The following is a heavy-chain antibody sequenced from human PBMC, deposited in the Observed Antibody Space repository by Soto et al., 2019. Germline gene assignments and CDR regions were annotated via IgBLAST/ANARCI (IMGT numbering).Heavy chain of an antibody. CDR3: ATDLPWTYGALAY. J-gene: IGHJ4*02. CDR1: GFTFSDAW. V-gene: IGHV3-15*01. D-gene: IGHD1-7*01. CDR2: IKSKTNGETI. Sequence: EVQLVESGGDLVTPGGSLRLSCAASGFTFSDAWMTWVRQAPGKGLEWVGRIKSKTNGETIDYAAPVKDRFTISRDKSKNTLFLQMNSLKTEDTAVYYCATDLPWTYGALAYWGQGTLVTVSS.